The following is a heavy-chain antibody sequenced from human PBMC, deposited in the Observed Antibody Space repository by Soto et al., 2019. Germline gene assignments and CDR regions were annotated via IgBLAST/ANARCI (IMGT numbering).Heavy chain of an antibody. CDR3: ATRITVFGLLIPPFDP. D-gene: IGHD3-3*01. CDR1: VGSVNGYY. Sequence: SETLSLACAVYVGSVNGYYWSWMRQPPGKGLEWIGEINHTGGTHYNPSLKSRVTMSVDTSKNQFSLRLSSVTAADTAIYYCATRITVFGLLIPPFDPWGQGTKVTVSS. J-gene: IGHJ5*02. V-gene: IGHV4-34*01. CDR2: INHTGGT.